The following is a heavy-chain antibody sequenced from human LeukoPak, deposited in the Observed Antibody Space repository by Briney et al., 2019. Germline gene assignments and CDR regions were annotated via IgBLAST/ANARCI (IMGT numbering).Heavy chain of an antibody. D-gene: IGHD6-13*01. Sequence: SETLSLTCTVSGGSISSGDYYWSWIRQPPGKGLEWIGYIYYSGSTYYNPSLKSRVTISVDTSKNQFSLKLSSVTAADTAVYYCARHFRRWAAAHHFDYWGQGTLVTVSS. CDR2: IYYSGST. V-gene: IGHV4-30-4*01. CDR1: GGSISSGDYY. J-gene: IGHJ4*02. CDR3: ARHFRRWAAAHHFDY.